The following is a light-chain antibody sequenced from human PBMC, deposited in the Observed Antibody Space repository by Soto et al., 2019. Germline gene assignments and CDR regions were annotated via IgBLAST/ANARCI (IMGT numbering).Light chain of an antibody. V-gene: IGKV1-33*01. CDR3: QQYDNLPIT. CDR2: DTS. Sequence: DIQMTQSPSSLSASVEDRVTITCQARQDIKHYLNWYQQKPGKAPNLLIYDTSVLETGVPSRFSGSKSGTDFTFTISSLQPEDVATYYCQQYDNLPITFGQGTRLEIK. CDR1: QDIKHY. J-gene: IGKJ5*01.